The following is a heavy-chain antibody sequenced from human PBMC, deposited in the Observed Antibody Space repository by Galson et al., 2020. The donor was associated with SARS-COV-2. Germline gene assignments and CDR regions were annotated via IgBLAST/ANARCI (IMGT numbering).Heavy chain of an antibody. CDR2: INPNSGGT. Sequence: ESLKTSCKASGYTFTGYYMHWVRQAPGQGLEWMGWINPNSGGTNYAQKFQGWVTMTRDTSISTAYMELSRLRSDDTAVYYCARDNYDILTGYWPQGVVWGQGTTVTVSS. V-gene: IGHV1-2*04. CDR3: ARDNYDILTGYWPQGVV. CDR1: GYTFTGYY. D-gene: IGHD3-9*01. J-gene: IGHJ6*02.